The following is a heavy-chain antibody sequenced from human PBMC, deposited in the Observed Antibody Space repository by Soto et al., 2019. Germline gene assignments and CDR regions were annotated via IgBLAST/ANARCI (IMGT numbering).Heavy chain of an antibody. V-gene: IGHV1-8*02. J-gene: IGHJ4*02. D-gene: IGHD4-17*01. CDR2: MNPNSGNT. CDR3: ARTLYGDNVDY. Sequence: ASVKLSCKASGDTITSYGISWVRQAPGQGLEWMGWMNPNSGNTGYAQKFQGRVTMTRNTSISTAYMELSSLRSEDTAVYYCARTLYGDNVDYWGQGTLVTVSS. CDR1: GDTITSYG.